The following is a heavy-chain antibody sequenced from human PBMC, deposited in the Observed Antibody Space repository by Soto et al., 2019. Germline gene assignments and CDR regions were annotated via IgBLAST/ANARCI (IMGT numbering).Heavy chain of an antibody. Sequence: PSETLSLTCTVSCGSISSGDYYWSWIRQPPGKGLEWIGYIYYSGSTYYNPSLKSRVTISVDTSKNQFSLKLSSVTAADTAVYYCARDRTHYDSSGYTTGTYWGQGTLVTVSS. CDR2: IYYSGST. J-gene: IGHJ4*02. D-gene: IGHD3-22*01. CDR3: ARDRTHYDSSGYTTGTY. V-gene: IGHV4-30-4*01. CDR1: CGSISSGDYY.